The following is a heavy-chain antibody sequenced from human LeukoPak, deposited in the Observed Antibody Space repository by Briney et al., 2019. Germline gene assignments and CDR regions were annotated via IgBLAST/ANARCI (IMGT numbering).Heavy chain of an antibody. CDR1: GFTFSSYA. D-gene: IGHD1-26*01. CDR2: ISGSGGST. V-gene: IGHV3-23*01. CDR3: ARGGDYSGWFDP. J-gene: IGHJ5*02. Sequence: GGSLRLSCAASGFTFSSYAMSWVRQAPGKGLEWVSAISGSGGSTYYADSVKGRFTISRDNAKNSLYLQMNYLRAEDTAVYYCARGGDYSGWFDPWGRGTLVTVSS.